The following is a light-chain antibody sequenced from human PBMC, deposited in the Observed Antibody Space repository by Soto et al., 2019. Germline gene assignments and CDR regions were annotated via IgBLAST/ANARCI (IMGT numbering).Light chain of an antibody. V-gene: IGKV3-20*01. J-gene: IGKJ4*01. CDR2: GAS. CDR3: QQYADSPLT. Sequence: IVLTQSPGTLSLSPGERATLSCRASQSVRSSYLAWYQQKPGQAPRLLIYGASSRATGIPDRFTGSGSGTDFTLTISILEPEDFALYYCQQYADSPLTFGGGAKVEIK. CDR1: QSVRSSY.